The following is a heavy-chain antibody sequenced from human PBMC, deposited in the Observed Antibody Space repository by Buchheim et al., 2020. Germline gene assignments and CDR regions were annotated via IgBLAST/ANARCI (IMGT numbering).Heavy chain of an antibody. CDR3: ARGVAARGLDYYGMDV. CDR2: ISSSSSTI. Sequence: EVQLVESGGGLVQPGGSLRLSCAASGFTFSSYSMNWVRQAPGKGLEWVSYISSSSSTIYYADSVKGRVTISRDNAKNSLYLQMNSLRAEDTAVYYCARGVAARGLDYYGMDVWGQGTT. V-gene: IGHV3-48*04. D-gene: IGHD6-6*01. J-gene: IGHJ6*02. CDR1: GFTFSSYS.